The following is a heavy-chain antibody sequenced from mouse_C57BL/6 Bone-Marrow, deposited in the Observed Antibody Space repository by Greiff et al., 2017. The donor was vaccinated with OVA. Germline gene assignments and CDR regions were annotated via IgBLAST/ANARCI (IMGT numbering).Heavy chain of an antibody. D-gene: IGHD2-5*01. CDR2: IYPRSGNT. Sequence: LMESGAELARPGASVKLSCKASGYTFTSYGISWVKQRTGQGLEWIGEIYPRSGNTYYNEKFKGKATLTADKSSSTAYMELRSLTSEDSAVYFCARSHSNYVYWGQGTTLTVSS. CDR3: ARSHSNYVY. CDR1: GYTFTSYG. J-gene: IGHJ2*01. V-gene: IGHV1-81*01.